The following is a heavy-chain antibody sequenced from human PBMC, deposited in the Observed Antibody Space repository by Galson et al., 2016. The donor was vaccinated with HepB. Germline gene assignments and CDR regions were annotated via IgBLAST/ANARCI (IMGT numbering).Heavy chain of an antibody. J-gene: IGHJ4*02. CDR3: ARGTRYNWNYLDY. Sequence: LRLSCAASGLNFGSSFMNWIRLAPGKGLEWIGEINHSGSTNYNPSLKSRVTISFDTSMTHFSLNLTSVTAADTAVHFCARGTRYNWNYLDYWGPGSLVTVSS. CDR2: INHSGST. D-gene: IGHD1-20*01. V-gene: IGHV4-34*01. CDR1: GLNFGSSF.